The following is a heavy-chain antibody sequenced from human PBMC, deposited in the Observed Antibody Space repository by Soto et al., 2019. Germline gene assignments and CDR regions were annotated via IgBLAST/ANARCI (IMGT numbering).Heavy chain of an antibody. CDR3: ARGPITGTTGPDYYFDY. CDR2: INPNSGGT. CDR1: GYTFTGYY. Sequence: GASVKVSCKASGYTFTGYYMHWVRQAPGQGLEWMGWINPNSGGTNYAQKFQGWVTMTRDTPISTAYMELSRLKSDDTAVYYCARGPITGTTGPDYYFDYWGQGTLVTVSS. V-gene: IGHV1-2*04. J-gene: IGHJ4*02. D-gene: IGHD1-7*01.